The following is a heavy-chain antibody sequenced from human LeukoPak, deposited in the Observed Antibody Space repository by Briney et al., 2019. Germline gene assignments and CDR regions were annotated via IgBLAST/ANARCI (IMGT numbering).Heavy chain of an antibody. D-gene: IGHD3-22*01. CDR2: IYYSGGT. CDR1: GGSINNYF. CDR3: ARHEKNGGYYDK. Sequence: SETLSLTCTVSGGSINNYFRSWIRQPPGKGLEWIGYIYYSGGTDYNPSLKSGVTISVNTPKNQFSLQLRSVTAADTAVYYCARHEKNGGYYDKWGQGTLVTVSS. J-gene: IGHJ4*02. V-gene: IGHV4-59*08.